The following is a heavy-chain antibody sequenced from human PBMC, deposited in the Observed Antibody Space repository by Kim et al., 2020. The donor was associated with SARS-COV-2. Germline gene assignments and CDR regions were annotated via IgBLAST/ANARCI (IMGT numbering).Heavy chain of an antibody. CDR1: GGSVSSGRYS. CDR3: VTPSGGYTYDFDS. CDR2: IYDNGNT. Sequence: SETLSLTCTVSGGSVSSGRYSWTWIRQPPGKGLEWIGYIYDNGNTKYNPSLKGRVTMSVDTSKNQFSLKLTSLTAADTAVYFCVTPSGGYTYDFDSWGRGTLVTVSS. J-gene: IGHJ4*02. V-gene: IGHV4-61*01. D-gene: IGHD5-18*01.